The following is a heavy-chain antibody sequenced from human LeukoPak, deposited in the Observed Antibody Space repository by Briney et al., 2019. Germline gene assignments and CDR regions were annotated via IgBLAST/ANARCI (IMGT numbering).Heavy chain of an antibody. J-gene: IGHJ5*02. V-gene: IGHV1-69*13. CDR1: GGTFSSYA. CDR3: ARDRPYCSSTSCLGSWFDP. CDR2: IIPIFGTA. Sequence: ASVKVSCKASGGTFSSYAISWVRQAPGQRLEWMGGIIPIFGTANYAQKFQGRVTITADESTSTAYMELSSLRSEDTAVYYCARDRPYCSSTSCLGSWFDPWGQGTLVTVSS. D-gene: IGHD2-2*01.